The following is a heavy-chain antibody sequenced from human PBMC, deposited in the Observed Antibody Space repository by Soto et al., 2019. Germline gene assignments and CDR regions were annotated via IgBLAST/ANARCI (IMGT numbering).Heavy chain of an antibody. CDR3: ARLTMAQDAFDI. CDR2: ISAYNGKT. V-gene: IGHV1-18*01. J-gene: IGHJ3*02. D-gene: IGHD3-10*01. CDR1: GYTFTSSG. Sequence: GASVKVTCKASGYTFTSSGISWVRQAPGQGLEWMGWISAYNGKTNYAQKLQGRVTMTTDTSTSTAYMELRSLRSDDTAVFYCARLTMAQDAFDIWGQGTMVTVS.